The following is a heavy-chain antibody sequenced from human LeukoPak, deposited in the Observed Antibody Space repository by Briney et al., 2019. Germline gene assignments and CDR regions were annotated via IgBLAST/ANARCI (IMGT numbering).Heavy chain of an antibody. CDR3: ARDNYGDP. D-gene: IGHD3-10*01. J-gene: IGHJ5*02. V-gene: IGHV3-53*01. CDR2: IYSGGST. CDR1: GFTVGSNY. Sequence: GGSLRLTCAASGFTVGSNYMSCVSQAPGRGLEWVSVIYSGGSTYYADSVKGRFTISRDNSKNTLYLQMNSLRAEDTAVYYCARDNYGDPWGQGTLVTVSS.